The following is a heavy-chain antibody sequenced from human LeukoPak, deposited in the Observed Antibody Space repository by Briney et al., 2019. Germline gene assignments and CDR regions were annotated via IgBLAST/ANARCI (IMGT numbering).Heavy chain of an antibody. J-gene: IGHJ4*02. V-gene: IGHV4-34*01. D-gene: IGHD3-10*01. CDR1: GGSFSGYY. CDR3: ARLPRWVRGVLYYFDY. Sequence: SETLSLTCAVYGGSFSGYYWSWLRQPPGKGLEWIGEINHSGSTNYNPSLKSRVTISVDTSKNQSSLKLSSVPAADTAVYYCARLPRWVRGVLYYFDYWGQGTLVTVSS. CDR2: INHSGST.